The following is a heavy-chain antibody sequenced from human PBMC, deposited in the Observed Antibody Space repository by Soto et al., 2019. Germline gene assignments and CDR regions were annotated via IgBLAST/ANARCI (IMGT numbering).Heavy chain of an antibody. CDR2: ITGSADKT. V-gene: IGHV3-23*01. D-gene: IGHD2-2*01. CDR1: GGRLGNYG. J-gene: IGHJ4*02. Sequence: GRSLRDSYAAAGGRLGNYGMTWVRQAPGKGLEWVSGITGSADKTYYADSVKGRFIISRDNSKNTLYLQMNSLRAEDTALYYCARDCSSSSCSVWHYWGQGTLVTAPQ. CDR3: ARDCSSSSCSVWHY.